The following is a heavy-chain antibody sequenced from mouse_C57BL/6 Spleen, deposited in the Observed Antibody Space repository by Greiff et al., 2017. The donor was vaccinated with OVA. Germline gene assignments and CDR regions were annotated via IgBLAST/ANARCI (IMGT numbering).Heavy chain of an antibody. D-gene: IGHD4-1*01. V-gene: IGHV1-59*01. CDR1: GYTFTSYW. Sequence: QVQLKQPGAELVRPGTSVKLSCKASGYTFTSYWMHWVKQRPGQGLEWIGVIDPSDSYTNYNQKFKGKATLTVDTSSSTAYMQLSSLTSEDSAVYYCAREGLTGKAWFADWGQGTLVTVSA. J-gene: IGHJ3*01. CDR2: IDPSDSYT. CDR3: AREGLTGKAWFAD.